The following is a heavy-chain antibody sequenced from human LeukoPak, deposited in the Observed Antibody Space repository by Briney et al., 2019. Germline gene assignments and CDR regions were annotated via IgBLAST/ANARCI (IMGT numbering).Heavy chain of an antibody. D-gene: IGHD3/OR15-3a*01. V-gene: IGHV3-48*04. J-gene: IGHJ5*02. Sequence: QSGGSLRLSCAASGFTFRTFSMNWVRQVPGKGLEWLSYISSGSSPIYYADSVKGRFTISRDDAQNLVYLQMNSLRVEDTAVYYCTYLRTPYYNDKWLDPWGQGALVTVSS. CDR1: GFTFRTFS. CDR3: TYLRTPYYNDKWLDP. CDR2: ISSGSSPI.